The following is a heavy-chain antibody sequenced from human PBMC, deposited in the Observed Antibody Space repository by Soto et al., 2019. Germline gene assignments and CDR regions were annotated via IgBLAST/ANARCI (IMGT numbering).Heavy chain of an antibody. CDR2: ISGSGGST. CDR1: GFTFSSYA. Sequence: GGSLRLSCAASGFTFSSYAMSWVRQAPGKGLEWVSAISGSGGSTYYADSVKGRFTISRDNSKNTLYLQMNSLRAEDTAVYYCAKHPQGFFPFCGGDCYSRGGHAFDIWGQGTMVTVSS. D-gene: IGHD2-21*01. CDR3: AKHPQGFFPFCGGDCYSRGGHAFDI. V-gene: IGHV3-23*01. J-gene: IGHJ3*02.